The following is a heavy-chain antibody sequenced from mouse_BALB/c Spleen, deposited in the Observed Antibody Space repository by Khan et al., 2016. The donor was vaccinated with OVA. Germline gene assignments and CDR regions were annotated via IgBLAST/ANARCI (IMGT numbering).Heavy chain of an antibody. CDR1: GYTFTDYS. CDR2: INTETGEP. CDR3: ARDRYDYFDY. Sequence: QIQLVQSGPELKKPGETVKISCKASGYTFTDYSMHWVKQAPGKGLKWMGWINTETGEPTYADDFKGRFAFSMETSASTAYLQINNLKNEDTATYFCARDRYDYFDYWGQGTTLTVSS. D-gene: IGHD2-14*01. J-gene: IGHJ2*01. V-gene: IGHV9-2-1*01.